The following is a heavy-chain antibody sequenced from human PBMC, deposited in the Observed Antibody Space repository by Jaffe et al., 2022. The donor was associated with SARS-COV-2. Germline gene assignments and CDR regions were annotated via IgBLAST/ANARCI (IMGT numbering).Heavy chain of an antibody. CDR2: ISWNSGSI. Sequence: EVQLVESGGGLVQPGRSLRLSCAASGFTFDDYAMHWVRQAPGKGLEWVSGISWNSGSIGYADSVKGRFTISRDNAKNSLYLQMNSLRAEDTALYYCVKGTTMVRGVTRGYWGQGTLVTVSS. CDR3: VKGTTMVRGVTRGY. D-gene: IGHD3-10*01. V-gene: IGHV3-9*01. CDR1: GFTFDDYA. J-gene: IGHJ4*02.